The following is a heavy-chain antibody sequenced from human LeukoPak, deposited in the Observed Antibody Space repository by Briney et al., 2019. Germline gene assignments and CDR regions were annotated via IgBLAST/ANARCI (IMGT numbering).Heavy chain of an antibody. CDR3: ARAVYSYEAGY. J-gene: IGHJ4*02. CDR1: VYTFTIYG. D-gene: IGHD5-18*01. V-gene: IGHV1-18*01. Sequence: ASVTLSCTASVYTFTIYGISWVRHAPGQGLEWMGWISAYNGNTNYAQKVQGRVTMTTDTSTSTAYMELRSLRSHDTAVYYCARAVYSYEAGYWGEGTLVTVSS. CDR2: ISAYNGNT.